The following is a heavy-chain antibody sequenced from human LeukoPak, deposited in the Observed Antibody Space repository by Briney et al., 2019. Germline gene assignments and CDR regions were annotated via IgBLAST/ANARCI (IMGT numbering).Heavy chain of an antibody. J-gene: IGHJ4*02. CDR3: VKSLVGATEN. Sequence: GGSLRLSCSASGFTLSSNAMHWVRQAPGKGLEYVSAISSNGGSTYYADSVKGRFTISRDNSKNTLYLQMSSLRAEDTAVYYCVKSLVGATENWGQGTLVTVSS. D-gene: IGHD1-26*01. CDR1: GFTLSSNA. CDR2: ISSNGGST. V-gene: IGHV3-64D*06.